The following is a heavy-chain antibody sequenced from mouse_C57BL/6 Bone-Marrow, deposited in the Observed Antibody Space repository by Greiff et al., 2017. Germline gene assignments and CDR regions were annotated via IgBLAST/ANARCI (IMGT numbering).Heavy chain of an antibody. V-gene: IGHV1-53*01. J-gene: IGHJ2*01. CDR1: GYTFTSYW. CDR3: ARGLLWLRRDDY. D-gene: IGHD2-2*01. CDR2: INPSNGGT. Sequence: QVQLQQPGTELVKPGASVKLSCKASGYTFTSYWMHWVKQRPGQGLEWIGNINPSNGGTNYNEKFKSKATLTVAKSSSTAYMQLSSLTSEDSAVYYCARGLLWLRRDDYWGQGTTLTVSS.